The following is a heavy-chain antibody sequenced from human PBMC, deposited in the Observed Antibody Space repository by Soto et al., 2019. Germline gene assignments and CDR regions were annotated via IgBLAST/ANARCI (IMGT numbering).Heavy chain of an antibody. V-gene: IGHV1-18*01. D-gene: IGHD2-15*01. CDR3: TRDYGRYCSGGSCYRIEYYFHY. J-gene: IGHJ4*02. Sequence: QVQLVQSGAEVKKPGASVKVSCKASGYTFTSYGMNWVRQAPGQGLEWMGRISAYNGNTDYAQKLQGRVTMTTDTSTSTANMELRSLSTDDTAVYYCTRDYGRYCSGGSCYRIEYYFHYWLQGTLVSVSS. CDR2: ISAYNGNT. CDR1: GYTFTSYG.